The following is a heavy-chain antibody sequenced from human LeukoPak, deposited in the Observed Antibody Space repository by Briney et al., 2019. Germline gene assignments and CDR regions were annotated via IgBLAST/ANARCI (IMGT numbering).Heavy chain of an antibody. CDR2: ISGSGGST. J-gene: IGHJ4*02. V-gene: IGHV3-23*01. CDR1: GFTVSNNY. D-gene: IGHD2-15*01. CDR3: ATTPYCSGGSCDY. Sequence: GSLRLSCAASGFTVSNNYMRWVRQAPGKGLEWVSAISGSGGSTYYADSVKGRFTISRDNSKNTLYLQMNSLRAEDTAVYYCATTPYCSGGSCDYWGQGTLVTVSS.